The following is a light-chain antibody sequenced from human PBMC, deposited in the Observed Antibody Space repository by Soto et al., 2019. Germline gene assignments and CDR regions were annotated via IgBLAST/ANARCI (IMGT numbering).Light chain of an antibody. CDR1: QSVGSY. CDR2: DAS. V-gene: IGKV3-11*01. Sequence: EIVLTQSPATLSLSPGERATLSCRASQSVGSYLAWYQQKPGQAPRLLIYDASNRATGIPARFSGSGSGTDFTLTISSLEPEDFAVYYCQQRSYWPPTFGPGTKVDGK. CDR3: QQRSYWPPT. J-gene: IGKJ3*01.